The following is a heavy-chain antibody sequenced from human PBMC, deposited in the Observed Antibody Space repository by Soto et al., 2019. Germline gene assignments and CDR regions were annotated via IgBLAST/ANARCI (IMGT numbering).Heavy chain of an antibody. V-gene: IGHV4-30-4*01. D-gene: IGHD2-15*01. CDR2: IYYSGST. CDR3: ARWGRYCSGGSCYSSFDY. CDR1: GGSISSGDYY. Sequence: SETLSLTCTVSGGSISSGDYYWSWIRQPPGKGLEWIGYIYYSGSTYYNPSLKSRVTISVDTSKNHFSLKLSSVTAADTAVYYCARWGRYCSGGSCYSSFDYWGQGTLVTVSS. J-gene: IGHJ4*02.